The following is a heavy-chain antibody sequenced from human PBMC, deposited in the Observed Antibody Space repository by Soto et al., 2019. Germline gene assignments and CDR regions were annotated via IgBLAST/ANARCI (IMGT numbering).Heavy chain of an antibody. CDR2: VHHSWGS. CDR1: GDSIMRDSYY. Sequence: SETLSLTCTVSGDSIMRDSYYWNWIRQHPGKRMEWIGYVHHSWGSSYNPSLQSRVAISLDTSKSQFSLKVTSVTATDTAVYYCARQGFGPLHGLVDVWGQGTTVTVSS. V-gene: IGHV4-61*01. D-gene: IGHD3-10*01. J-gene: IGHJ6*02. CDR3: ARQGFGPLHGLVDV.